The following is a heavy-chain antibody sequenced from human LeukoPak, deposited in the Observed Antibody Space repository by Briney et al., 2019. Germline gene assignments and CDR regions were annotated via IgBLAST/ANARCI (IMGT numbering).Heavy chain of an antibody. CDR2: IYGSGST. D-gene: IGHD6-6*01. V-gene: IGHV4-59*01. Sequence: SETLSLTCTVSGGSISSYYWSWIRQPPGKGLEWIGHIYGSGSTNYNPSLKSRVTLSVDTSKNQFSLKLSSVTAADTAFYYCARVPYGGSASLFDYWGQGTLVTVSS. CDR3: ARVPYGGSASLFDY. CDR1: GGSISSYY. J-gene: IGHJ4*02.